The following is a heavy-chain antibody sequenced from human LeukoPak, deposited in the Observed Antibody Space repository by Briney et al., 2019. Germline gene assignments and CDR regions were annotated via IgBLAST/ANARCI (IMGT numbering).Heavy chain of an antibody. V-gene: IGHV4-4*02. CDR1: GGSISSSNW. Sequence: SETLSLTCAVSGGSISSSNWWSWVRQPPGKGLERIGEIYHSGSTNYNPSLKSRVTISVDTSKNQFSLKLSSLTAADTAVYYCARVRGCNVHNCLLGGWFDPWGQGTLVTVSS. CDR2: IYHSGST. D-gene: IGHD1-20*01. J-gene: IGHJ5*02. CDR3: ARVRGCNVHNCLLGGWFDP.